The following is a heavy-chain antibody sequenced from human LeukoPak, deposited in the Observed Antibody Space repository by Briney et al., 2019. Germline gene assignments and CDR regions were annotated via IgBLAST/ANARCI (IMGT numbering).Heavy chain of an antibody. J-gene: IGHJ4*02. D-gene: IGHD6-13*01. CDR1: RYTFTGYY. CDR3: ARDLVAAAGIIDY. CDR2: INPHSGGT. V-gene: IGHV1-2*02. Sequence: ASVKVSCKAPRYTFTGYYMHWVRQAPGQGLEWMGWINPHSGGTDYAQKFQGRVTMTRDTSISTAYMEVSRLRSDDTAMYYCARDLVAAAGIIDYWGQGTLVTVSS.